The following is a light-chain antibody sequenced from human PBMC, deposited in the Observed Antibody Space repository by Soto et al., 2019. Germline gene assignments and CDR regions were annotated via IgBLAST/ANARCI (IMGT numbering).Light chain of an antibody. CDR1: SSDVGNYNY. CDR3: SSHTSSSTPYV. Sequence: QSALTQPASVSGSPGQSITISCTGTSSDVGNYNYVSWYQQDPGKAPKLMIYDVSNRPSGVSNRFSGSKSGNTASLTISGLQAEDEADYYCSSHTSSSTPYVFGTGTKVTVL. J-gene: IGLJ1*01. CDR2: DVS. V-gene: IGLV2-14*01.